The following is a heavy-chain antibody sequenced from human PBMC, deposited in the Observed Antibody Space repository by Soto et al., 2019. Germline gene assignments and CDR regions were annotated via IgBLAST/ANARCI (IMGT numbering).Heavy chain of an antibody. CDR2: INATGGST. CDR3: ARAAITIFGVVIIQSPDYYYYMDV. CDR1: GYTFTTYD. Sequence: ASVKVSCKASGYTFTTYDISWVRQAPGQGLEWMGWINATGGSTSYAQKFQGRVTMTTDTSTSTAYMELSSLRSEDTAVYYCARAAITIFGVVIIQSPDYYYYMDVWGKGTTVTVSS. D-gene: IGHD3-3*01. V-gene: IGHV1-18*01. J-gene: IGHJ6*03.